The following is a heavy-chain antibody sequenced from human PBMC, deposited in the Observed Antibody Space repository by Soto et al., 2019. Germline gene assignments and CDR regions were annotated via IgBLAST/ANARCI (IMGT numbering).Heavy chain of an antibody. D-gene: IGHD2-21*01. CDR2: IYYSGST. Sequence: SEPRSVTGSVSGGSISSGDYYWSWIRQPPGKGLEWIGYIYYSGSTYYNPSLKSRVTISVDTSKNQFSLKLSSVTAADTAVYYCARAMVVKQNWFDPWGQGTLVTVSA. J-gene: IGHJ5*02. CDR3: ARAMVVKQNWFDP. CDR1: GGSISSGDYY. V-gene: IGHV4-30-4*01.